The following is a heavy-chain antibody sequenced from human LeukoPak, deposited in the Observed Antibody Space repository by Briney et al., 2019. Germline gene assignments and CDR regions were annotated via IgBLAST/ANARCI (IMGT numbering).Heavy chain of an antibody. CDR3: ARSLREYDTYYYYYYYMDV. CDR2: ISSSSSPI. V-gene: IGHV3-48*01. J-gene: IGHJ6*03. CDR1: GFTFSSYS. D-gene: IGHD3-9*01. Sequence: GGSLRLSCAASGFTFSSYSMNWVRQAPGKGLEWVSYISSSSSPIYYADSVKGRFTISRDNAKNSLYLQMNSLRAEDTAVYCCARSLREYDTYYYYYYYMDVWGKGTTVTVSS.